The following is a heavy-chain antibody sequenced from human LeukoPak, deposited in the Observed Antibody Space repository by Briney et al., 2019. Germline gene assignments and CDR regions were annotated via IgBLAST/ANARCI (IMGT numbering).Heavy chain of an antibody. Sequence: GRSLRLSCAVSGFTFSSYGMLWVRQAPGKGLEWVAVIWYDGSNKYYADSVKGRFTISRDNSKNTLYLQMNSLRAEDTAVYYCARGGNYYDSSPPTQYDYWGQGTLVTVSS. CDR1: GFTFSSYG. CDR3: ARGGNYYDSSPPTQYDY. J-gene: IGHJ4*02. CDR2: IWYDGSNK. D-gene: IGHD3-22*01. V-gene: IGHV3-33*01.